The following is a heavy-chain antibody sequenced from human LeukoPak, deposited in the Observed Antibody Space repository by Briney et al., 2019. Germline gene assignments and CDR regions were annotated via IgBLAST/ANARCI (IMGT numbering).Heavy chain of an antibody. J-gene: IGHJ4*02. Sequence: PGGSLRLSCVGSGFTFSSLWMSWVRQIPGKGLEWVTNIKQDGSEVYYVDSVKGRFTISRDNAKNSLYLQMNSLRVEDTAVYYCACRPSDIRYYGVFDFWGQGSLVTVSS. CDR1: GFTFSSLW. D-gene: IGHD3-10*01. CDR2: IKQDGSEV. V-gene: IGHV3-7*01. CDR3: ACRPSDIRYYGVFDF.